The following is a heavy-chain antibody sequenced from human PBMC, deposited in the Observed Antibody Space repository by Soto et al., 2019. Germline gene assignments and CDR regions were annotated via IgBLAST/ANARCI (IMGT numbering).Heavy chain of an antibody. CDR1: GGCVSSGSYY. CDR3: ARDGDTSCYYYFDY. CDR2: INYSGST. V-gene: IGHV4-61*01. D-gene: IGHD3-22*01. J-gene: IGHJ4*02. Sequence: QVQLQESGPGLVKPSETLSLTCTVSGGCVSSGSYYWNWMRQPPGKGRECIGYINYSGSTSSNPSLLGRDAISVDTSKKQFSLQVSSVTAADTAVYYCARDGDTSCYYYFDYWGQGTLVTVSS.